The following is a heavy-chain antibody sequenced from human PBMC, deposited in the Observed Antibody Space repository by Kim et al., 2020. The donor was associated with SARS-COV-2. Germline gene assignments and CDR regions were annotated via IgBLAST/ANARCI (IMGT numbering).Heavy chain of an antibody. Sequence: SETLSLTCAVSGGSISSNNWWNWVRQAPGKGLEWIGEIYHTGSTNYNPSLKSRVAISIDKSKNQFSLKLSSVTAADTAVYYCASPNRKYYHAIDVWGQGTTVTVSS. D-gene: IGHD2-8*01. J-gene: IGHJ6*02. CDR1: GGSISSNNW. V-gene: IGHV4-4*02. CDR2: IYHTGST. CDR3: ASPNRKYYHAIDV.